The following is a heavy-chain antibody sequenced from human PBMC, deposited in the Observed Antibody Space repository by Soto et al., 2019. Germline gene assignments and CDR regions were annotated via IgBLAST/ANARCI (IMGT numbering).Heavy chain of an antibody. CDR3: ARDATGYSYGHDAFDI. D-gene: IGHD5-18*01. Sequence: SVKVSCKASGYTFTSYYMHWVRQAPGQGLEWMGIINPSGGSTSYAQKFQGRVTMTRDTSTSTVYMELSSLRSEDTAVYYCARDATGYSYGHDAFDIWGQGTMVTVSS. V-gene: IGHV1-46*01. J-gene: IGHJ3*02. CDR1: GYTFTSYY. CDR2: INPSGGST.